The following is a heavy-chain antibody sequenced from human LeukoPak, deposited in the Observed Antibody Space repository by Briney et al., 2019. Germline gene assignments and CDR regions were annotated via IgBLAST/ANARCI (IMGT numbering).Heavy chain of an antibody. Sequence: GGSLRLSCTASKFTFSRYGMQWVRQAPGKGLEWVAVISSDGSIKVYADSVKGRFTLSRDNSINTVDLQMNSLRAEDTAVYYCVKEYHSRGFGAYFDYWGQGTLVTVSS. CDR3: VKEYHSRGFGAYFDY. V-gene: IGHV3-30*18. D-gene: IGHD3-3*01. CDR2: ISSDGSIK. CDR1: KFTFSRYG. J-gene: IGHJ4*02.